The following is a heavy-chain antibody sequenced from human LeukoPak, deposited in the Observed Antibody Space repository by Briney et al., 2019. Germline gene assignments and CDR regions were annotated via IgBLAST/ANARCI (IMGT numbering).Heavy chain of an antibody. V-gene: IGHV3-23*01. D-gene: IGHD3-22*01. CDR2: INGSGSST. CDR3: AKEYDLTAYYYDGETWGFDY. Sequence: GSLTLTCAASGFTFSSYDMSWLRQAPGKGLEWVSAINGSGSSTYYAFSVNGLFTTSRDNSKNTMYLPMNSLRGEDTAVYYCAKEYDLTAYYYDGETWGFDYWGQGTLVTVSS. CDR1: GFTFSSYD. J-gene: IGHJ4*02.